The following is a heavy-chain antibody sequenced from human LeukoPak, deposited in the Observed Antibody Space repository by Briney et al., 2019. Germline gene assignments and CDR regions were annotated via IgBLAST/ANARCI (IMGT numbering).Heavy chain of an antibody. CDR2: INPNSGGI. D-gene: IGHD6-19*01. J-gene: IGHJ4*02. V-gene: IGHV1-2*02. Sequence: ASAKVSCKASGYTFTGYYMHWVRQAPGQGLEWMGWINPNSGGINYAQKFQGRVTMTWDTSISTAYMELSRLTSDDTAVYYCARGRSVAVAVWSPPIDYWGQGTLVTVSS. CDR3: ARGRSVAVAVWSPPIDY. CDR1: GYTFTGYY.